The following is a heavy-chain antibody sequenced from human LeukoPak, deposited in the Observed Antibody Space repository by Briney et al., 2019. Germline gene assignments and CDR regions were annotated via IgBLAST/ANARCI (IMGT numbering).Heavy chain of an antibody. CDR2: ISYDGSNK. J-gene: IGHJ5*02. CDR1: GFTFSSYA. CDR3: AKATYCSGGSCPLESWFDP. Sequence: GGSLRLSCAASGFTFSSYAMHWVRQAPGKGLEWVAVISYDGSNKYYADSVKGRFTISRDNSKNTLYLQMNSLRAEDTAVYYCAKATYCSGGSCPLESWFDPWGQGTLVTVSS. D-gene: IGHD2-15*01. V-gene: IGHV3-30-3*01.